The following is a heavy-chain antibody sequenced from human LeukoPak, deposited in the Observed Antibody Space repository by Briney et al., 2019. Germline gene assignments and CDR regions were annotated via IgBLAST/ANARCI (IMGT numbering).Heavy chain of an antibody. D-gene: IGHD5-24*01. CDR3: ATAGDPSQYNWFDP. CDR2: FDPEAGET. J-gene: IGHJ5*02. CDR1: GYTLTELS. V-gene: IGHV1-24*01. Sequence: ASVKVSCMVSGYTLTELSMHWVRQAPGNGLEWMGGFDPEAGETIYAQKFQGRVTMTEDTSTDTAYMELSSLRSEDTAVYYCATAGDPSQYNWFDPWGQGTLVTVSS.